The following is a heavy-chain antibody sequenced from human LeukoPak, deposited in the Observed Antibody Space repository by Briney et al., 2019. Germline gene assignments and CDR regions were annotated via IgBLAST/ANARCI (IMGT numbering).Heavy chain of an antibody. CDR2: IITIFGTA. CDR3: ARTYYDFWSGYRQYYYYGMDV. J-gene: IGHJ6*02. CDR1: GGTFTSYA. Sequence: SVKVCCKASGGTFTSYAISWVRQAPGQGLEWMGGIITIFGTANYAQKFQGRVTITAAEYTSTAYMELSSLRSEDTDVYYCARTYYDFWSGYRQYYYYGMDVWGQGTTVSVSS. D-gene: IGHD3-3*01. V-gene: IGHV1-69*13.